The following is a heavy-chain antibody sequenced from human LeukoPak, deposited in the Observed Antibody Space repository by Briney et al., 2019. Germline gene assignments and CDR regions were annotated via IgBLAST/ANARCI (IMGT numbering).Heavy chain of an antibody. CDR3: ARWYSSSSPYFDY. CDR1: GGSISSYY. J-gene: IGHJ4*02. D-gene: IGHD6-6*01. Sequence: SETLSLTCTVSGGSISSYYWSWIRQPPGKGLEWIGYIYYSGSTNYNPSLKSRVTISVDTSKNQFSLKLSSVTAADTAVYYCARWYSSSSPYFDYWGQGTLVTVSS. CDR2: IYYSGST. V-gene: IGHV4-59*08.